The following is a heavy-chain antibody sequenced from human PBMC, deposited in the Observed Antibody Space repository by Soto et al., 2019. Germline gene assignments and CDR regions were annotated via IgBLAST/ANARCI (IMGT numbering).Heavy chain of an antibody. V-gene: IGHV3-30*18. Sequence: QVQLVESGGGVVKPGRSLRLSCAASGFTFSSYGMHWVRQAPGKGLEWVAVISYDGSNKYYADSVKGRFTISRDNSKNTLYLQMNSLRAEDTAVYYCAKDRYFAWYFDLWGRGTLVTVSS. D-gene: IGHD3-9*01. CDR3: AKDRYFAWYFDL. J-gene: IGHJ2*01. CDR2: ISYDGSNK. CDR1: GFTFSSYG.